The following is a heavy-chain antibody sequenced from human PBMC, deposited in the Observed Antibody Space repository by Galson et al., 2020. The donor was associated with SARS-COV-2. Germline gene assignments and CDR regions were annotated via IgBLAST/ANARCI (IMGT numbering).Heavy chain of an antibody. Sequence: SVKVSCKASGGTFSSYAISWVRQAPGQGLEWMGGIIPIFGTANYAQKFQGRVTITADESTSTAYMELSSLRSEDTAVYYCARADWAENDYYYYMDVWGKGTTVTVSS. CDR1: GGTFSSYA. J-gene: IGHJ6*03. D-gene: IGHD3-9*01. V-gene: IGHV1-69*13. CDR3: ARADWAENDYYYYMDV. CDR2: IIPIFGTA.